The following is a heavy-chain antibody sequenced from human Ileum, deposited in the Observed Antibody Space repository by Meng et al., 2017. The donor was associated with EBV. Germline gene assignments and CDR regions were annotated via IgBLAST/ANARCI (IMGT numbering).Heavy chain of an antibody. D-gene: IGHD6-19*01. CDR3: ASFPPPGKQWLVTDY. V-gene: IGHV4-4*02. J-gene: IGHJ4*02. Sequence: QGQLQESGPGLVKPSGTLSLTCAVSGGSISSSNWGSWVRQPPGKGLEWIGEIYHSGSTNYNPSLKSRVTISVDKSKNQFSLKLSSVTAADTAVYYCASFPPPGKQWLVTDYWGQGTLVTVSS. CDR2: IYHSGST. CDR1: GGSISSSNW.